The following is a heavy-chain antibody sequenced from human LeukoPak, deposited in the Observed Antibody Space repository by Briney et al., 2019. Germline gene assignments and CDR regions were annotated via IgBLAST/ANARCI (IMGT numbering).Heavy chain of an antibody. Sequence: SETLSLTCAVYGGSFSGYYWSWIRQPPGKGLEWIGEINHSGSTNYNPSLKSRVTISVDTSKNQFSLKLSSVTAADTAVYYCARGVLLWFGDQNGRWFDPWGQGTLVTVSS. CDR2: INHSGST. CDR3: ARGVLLWFGDQNGRWFDP. D-gene: IGHD3-10*01. J-gene: IGHJ5*02. CDR1: GGSFSGYY. V-gene: IGHV4-34*01.